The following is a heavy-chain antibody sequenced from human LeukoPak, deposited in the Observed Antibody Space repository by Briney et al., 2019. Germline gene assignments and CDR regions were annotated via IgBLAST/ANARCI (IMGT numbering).Heavy chain of an antibody. CDR1: GGSISSYY. J-gene: IGHJ4*02. CDR3: ARHGATEGLGFDY. Sequence: PSETLSLTCTVSGGSISSYYWSWIRQPPGKGLEWIGYIYYSGSTNYNPSLKSRVTISVDTSNNQFSLKLTSVTAADTAVYYCARHGATEGLGFDYWGQGTLVTVSS. D-gene: IGHD4/OR15-4a*01. V-gene: IGHV4-59*08. CDR2: IYYSGST.